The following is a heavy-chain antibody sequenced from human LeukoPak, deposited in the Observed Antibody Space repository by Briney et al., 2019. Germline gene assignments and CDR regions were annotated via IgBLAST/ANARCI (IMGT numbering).Heavy chain of an antibody. CDR1: GGSISSGSYY. J-gene: IGHJ6*03. CDR2: INHSGST. Sequence: PSETLSLTCTVSGGSISSGSYYWGWIRQPPGKGLEWIGEINHSGSTNSNPSLKSRVIISVDTSKNQFSLKLSSVTAADTAVHYCAREADSASWYGDYYPYYMDVWGTGTTVTVSS. V-gene: IGHV4-39*07. CDR3: AREADSASWYGDYYPYYMDV. D-gene: IGHD6-13*01.